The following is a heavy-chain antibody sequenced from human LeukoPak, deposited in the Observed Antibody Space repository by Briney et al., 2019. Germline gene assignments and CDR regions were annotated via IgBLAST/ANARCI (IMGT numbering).Heavy chain of an antibody. CDR3: ARQTRSAFDV. V-gene: IGHV1-2*02. CDR2: INTNSGGT. Sequence: AAVKVSCKASGYTFTGYFMHWVRQAPGQGLEWMGWINTNSGGTNYAQQFQGRVTMTRDTSISTASMELSGLRSDDTAVYYCARQTRSAFDVWGQGTMVTVSS. CDR1: GYTFTGYF. J-gene: IGHJ3*01.